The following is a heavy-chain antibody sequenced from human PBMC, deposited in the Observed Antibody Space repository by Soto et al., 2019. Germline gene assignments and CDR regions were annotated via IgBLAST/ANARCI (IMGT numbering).Heavy chain of an antibody. V-gene: IGHV1-18*01. D-gene: IGHD2-2*01. Sequence: QIQLVQSGAEVKKTGASVRVSCRASGYTFATYGITWVRQDPRQGLEWIGWISVYSGDTNYAQNLQGRVTMTTDTSTTTAYLDLGSLTSDDTAVYYCARGGFCTSSSCYGGFDYWGQGTLLTVSS. J-gene: IGHJ4*02. CDR3: ARGGFCTSSSCYGGFDY. CDR1: GYTFATYG. CDR2: ISVYSGDT.